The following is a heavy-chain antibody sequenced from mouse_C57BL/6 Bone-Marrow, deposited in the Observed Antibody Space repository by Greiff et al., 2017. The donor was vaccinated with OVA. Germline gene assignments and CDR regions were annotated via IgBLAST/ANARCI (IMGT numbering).Heavy chain of an antibody. Sequence: QVQLQQPGAELVMPGASVKLSCKASGYTFTSYWMHWVKQRPGQGLEWIGNINPSNGGTNYNEQFKSKATLTVDKSSSTANMQLSRLTSEDAAVYYCARRGSYYFDYWGQGTTLTVSS. V-gene: IGHV1-53*01. CDR3: ARRGSYYFDY. J-gene: IGHJ2*01. CDR1: GYTFTSYW. CDR2: INPSNGGT.